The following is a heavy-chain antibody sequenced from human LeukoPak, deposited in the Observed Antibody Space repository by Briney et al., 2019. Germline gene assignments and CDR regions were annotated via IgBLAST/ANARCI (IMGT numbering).Heavy chain of an antibody. CDR1: TFCLGTNW. D-gene: IGHD5-24*01. CDR3: AHDLRWIRAHR. Sequence: GGSLRLSCVASTFCLGTNWIDWVRQASGKAPVWVSRINPDGTTTDYADSVKGRFTISRDNAKNMVFLQMNGLRADDTALYYCAHDLRWIRAHRWGKGILVTVSS. V-gene: IGHV3-74*01. J-gene: IGHJ4*02. CDR2: INPDGTTT.